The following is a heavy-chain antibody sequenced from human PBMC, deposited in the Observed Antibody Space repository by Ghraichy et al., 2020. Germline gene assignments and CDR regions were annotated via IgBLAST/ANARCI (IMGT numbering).Heavy chain of an antibody. D-gene: IGHD3-10*01. CDR3: ARRGFGELLYRIDAFDI. CDR2: IHYTGTT. CDR1: GDSISSGNYY. V-gene: IGHV4-39*01. Sequence: SETLSLTCTVAGDSISSGNYYWGWIRQPPGKGLEWIGSIHYTGTTHYSPSLKSRVTVSVDTSKSQFSLKLSSVTAADTAVYYCARRGFGELLYRIDAFDIWGQGTVVTVSS. J-gene: IGHJ3*02.